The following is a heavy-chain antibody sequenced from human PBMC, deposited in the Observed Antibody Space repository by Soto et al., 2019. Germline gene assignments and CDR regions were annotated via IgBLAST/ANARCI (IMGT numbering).Heavy chain of an antibody. CDR3: VRDKLPYSCGLHNRYFDY. J-gene: IGHJ4*02. D-gene: IGHD6-19*01. CDR2: ISYDGSNK. CDR1: GFTFSSYA. Sequence: QVQLVESGGGVVQPGRSLRLSCAASGFTFSSYAMHWVRQAPGKGLEWVAVISYDGSNKYYADSVKGRFTISRDNSKTLFVLMISLIAEETAVYYCVRDKLPYSCGLHNRYFDYWGQGTLVTVAS. V-gene: IGHV3-30-3*01.